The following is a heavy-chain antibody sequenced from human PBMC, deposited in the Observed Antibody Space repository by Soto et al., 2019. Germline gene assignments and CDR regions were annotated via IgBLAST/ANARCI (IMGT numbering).Heavy chain of an antibody. J-gene: IGHJ4*02. CDR3: ASNDYGDYGGDYYFDY. D-gene: IGHD4-17*01. CDR1: GGTFSSDT. CDR2: IIPILGIA. Sequence: QVQLVQSGAEVKKPRSSVKVSCKASGGTFSSDTLSWVRQAPGQGLEWMGRIIPILGIANYAQKFQGRVTITADKSTSTAYMELSSLRSEDTAVYYCASNDYGDYGGDYYFDYWGQGTLVTVSS. V-gene: IGHV1-69*02.